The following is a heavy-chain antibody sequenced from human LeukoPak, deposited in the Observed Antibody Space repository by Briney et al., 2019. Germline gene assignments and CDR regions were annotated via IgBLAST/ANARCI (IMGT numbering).Heavy chain of an antibody. J-gene: IGHJ4*02. D-gene: IGHD3-3*01. Sequence: ASVKVSCKASGYTFTGYYMHWVRQAPGQGLEWMGRIIPIFGTANYAQKFQGRVTITTDESTSTAYMELSSLRSEDTAVYYCARGFATIFGVVTYFDYWGQGTLVTVSS. CDR3: ARGFATIFGVVTYFDY. V-gene: IGHV1-69*05. CDR2: IIPIFGTA. CDR1: GYTFTGYY.